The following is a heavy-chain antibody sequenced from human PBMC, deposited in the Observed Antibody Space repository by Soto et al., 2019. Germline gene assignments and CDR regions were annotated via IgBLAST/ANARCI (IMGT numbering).Heavy chain of an antibody. J-gene: IGHJ4*02. Sequence: PRGSLRLSCAASGFTFSSYAMSWVRQAPGKGLEWVSAISAGADFTYYAGSVKGRFTISRDNSKNTLYVQMSSLRAEDTALYYCAKGKYYASGNYYNNLDYWGQGTVVTVSS. V-gene: IGHV3-23*01. D-gene: IGHD3-10*01. CDR3: AKGKYYASGNYYNNLDY. CDR1: GFTFSSYA. CDR2: ISAGADFT.